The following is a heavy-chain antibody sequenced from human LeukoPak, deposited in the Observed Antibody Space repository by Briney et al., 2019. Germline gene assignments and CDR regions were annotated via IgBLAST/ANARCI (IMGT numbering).Heavy chain of an antibody. CDR1: GGSISSYY. Sequence: SETLSLTCTVSGGSISSYYWSWIRQPPGKGLEWIGYIYYSGSTNYNPSLKSRVTISVDTSKNQFSLKLSSVTAADTAVYYCARDAGYYRGSGSYYPAYYFDYWGQGTLVTVSS. CDR2: IYYSGST. CDR3: ARDAGYYRGSGSYYPAYYFDY. J-gene: IGHJ4*02. V-gene: IGHV4-59*01. D-gene: IGHD1-26*01.